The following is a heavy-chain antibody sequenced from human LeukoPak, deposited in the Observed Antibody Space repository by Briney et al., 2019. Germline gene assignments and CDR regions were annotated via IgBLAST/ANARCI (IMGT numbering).Heavy chain of an antibody. V-gene: IGHV1-24*01. CDR3: ATGYCTNGVCFFGFFDY. D-gene: IGHD2-8*01. CDR2: FDPEDGET. J-gene: IGHJ4*02. Sequence: ASVKVSCKVSGYTLTELSMHWVRQAPGKGLEWMGGFDPEDGETIYAQKFQGRVTMTEDTSTDTAYMELSSLRSEDTAVYYCATGYCTNGVCFFGFFDYWGQGTPVTVSS. CDR1: GYTLTELS.